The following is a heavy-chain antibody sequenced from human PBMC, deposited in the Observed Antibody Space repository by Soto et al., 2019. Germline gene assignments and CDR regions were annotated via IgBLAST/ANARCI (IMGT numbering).Heavy chain of an antibody. CDR2: IYYSGST. V-gene: IGHV4-59*01. Sequence: PSETLSLTCTVSGGSISSYYWSWIRQPPGKGLEWIGYIYYSGSTNYNPSLKSRVTISVDTSKNQFSLKLSSVTAADTAVYYCARIIYSSFDYWGQGTLVTVSS. J-gene: IGHJ4*02. CDR1: GGSISSYY. D-gene: IGHD5-18*01. CDR3: ARIIYSSFDY.